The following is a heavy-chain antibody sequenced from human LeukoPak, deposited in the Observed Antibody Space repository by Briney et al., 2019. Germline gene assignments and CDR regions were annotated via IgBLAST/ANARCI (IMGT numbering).Heavy chain of an antibody. J-gene: IGHJ4*02. D-gene: IGHD4-11*01. CDR1: GFTFSSYS. CDR2: ISSSSSTI. Sequence: GGSLRLSCAASGFTFSSYSVNWVRQAPGKGLEWVSYISSSSSTIYYADSVKGRFTISRDNAKNSLYLQMNSLRAEDSAVYYCARARSNHFDYWGQGTLVTVSS. V-gene: IGHV3-48*01. CDR3: ARARSNHFDY.